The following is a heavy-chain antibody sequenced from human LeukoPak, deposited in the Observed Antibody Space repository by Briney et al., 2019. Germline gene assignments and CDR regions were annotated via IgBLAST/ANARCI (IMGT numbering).Heavy chain of an antibody. J-gene: IGHJ5*02. Sequence: ASVKVSCRASGYTFTSYYMHWVRQAPGQGLEWMGIINPSGGSTSYAQKFQGRVTMTRDTSTSTIYMELSSLRSEDTAVYYCARDKTDSSTYSWFDPWGQGTLVTVSS. D-gene: IGHD6-13*01. CDR3: ARDKTDSSTYSWFDP. V-gene: IGHV1-46*01. CDR1: GYTFTSYY. CDR2: INPSGGST.